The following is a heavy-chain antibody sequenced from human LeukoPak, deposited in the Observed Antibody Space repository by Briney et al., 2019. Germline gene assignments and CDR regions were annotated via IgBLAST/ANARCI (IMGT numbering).Heavy chain of an antibody. V-gene: IGHV3-53*01. J-gene: IGHJ4*02. CDR3: AADKTTSGWYELDY. D-gene: IGHD6-19*01. Sequence: GGSLRLPCAASGFSVSTYYMTWVRQAPGNGLESVSVISNDGRTYYAGSVKGRFTISRDDSKNTFFLQMNNLKADDTAVYYCAADKTTSGWYELDYWGQGTLVTVSS. CDR1: GFSVSTYY. CDR2: ISNDGRT.